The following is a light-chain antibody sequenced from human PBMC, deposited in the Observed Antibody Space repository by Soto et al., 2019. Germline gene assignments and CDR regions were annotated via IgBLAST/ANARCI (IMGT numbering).Light chain of an antibody. Sequence: EIVLTQSPATLSLSPGERATLSCRASQSFGTFVSWYQQKPGQAPRLLIYDASNRAAGIPARFSGSGSGTDFTLTISRLEPEDFAVYYCQQCNSWPQWTFGPGTKVDIK. V-gene: IGKV3-11*01. J-gene: IGKJ1*01. CDR2: DAS. CDR1: QSFGTF. CDR3: QQCNSWPQWT.